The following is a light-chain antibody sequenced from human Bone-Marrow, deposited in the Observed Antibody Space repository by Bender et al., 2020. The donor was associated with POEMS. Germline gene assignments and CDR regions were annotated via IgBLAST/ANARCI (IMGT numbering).Light chain of an antibody. Sequence: QSVLTQPPSASGSPGQRVTISCFGSDANIGLNYVHWYQQVPGTAPRLVVYSNYQRPSGVPARFSGSKSGTSASLAISDIQSEDEGDYYCSSWDDSLSGWVFGGGTKLTVL. CDR2: SNY. J-gene: IGLJ3*02. CDR3: SSWDDSLSGWV. CDR1: DANIGLNY. V-gene: IGLV1-47*02.